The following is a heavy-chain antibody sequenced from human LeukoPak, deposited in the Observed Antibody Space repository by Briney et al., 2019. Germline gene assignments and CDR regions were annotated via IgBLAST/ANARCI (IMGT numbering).Heavy chain of an antibody. V-gene: IGHV4-39*07. CDR3: ARGGFTSPVDY. CDR1: GGSISTYY. Sequence: SETLSLTCTVSGGSISTYYWSWIRQPPGKGLEWIGSIYYSGSTYYNPSLKSRVTISVDTSKNQFSLKLSSVTAADTAVYYCARGGFTSPVDYWGQGTLVTVSS. D-gene: IGHD3-16*01. J-gene: IGHJ4*02. CDR2: IYYSGST.